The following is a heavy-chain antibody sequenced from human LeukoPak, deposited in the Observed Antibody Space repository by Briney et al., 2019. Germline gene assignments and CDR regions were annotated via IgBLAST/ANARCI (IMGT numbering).Heavy chain of an antibody. V-gene: IGHV3-30-3*01. D-gene: IGHD4-17*01. Sequence: PGGSLRLSCAASGFTFSSYAMHWVRQAPGKGLEWVAVISYDGSNKYYADSVEGRFTISRDNSKNTLYLQMNSLRAEDTAVYYCARGYGDRFDYWGQGTLVTVSS. J-gene: IGHJ4*02. CDR3: ARGYGDRFDY. CDR2: ISYDGSNK. CDR1: GFTFSSYA.